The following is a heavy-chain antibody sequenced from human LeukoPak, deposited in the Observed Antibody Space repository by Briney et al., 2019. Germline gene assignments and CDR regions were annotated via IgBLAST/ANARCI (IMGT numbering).Heavy chain of an antibody. CDR2: INRSGSYI. J-gene: IGHJ4*02. Sequence: GSLRLSCAASGFTFSTYSMNWVRQAPGKGLEWVSSINRSGSYIFYADSVEGRFTISRDNTKNSLYLQMNSLRAEDTAVYYCARDPGIQLWSYYFDYWGPGTLVTVSS. CDR1: GFTFSTYS. V-gene: IGHV3-21*01. CDR3: ARDPGIQLWSYYFDY. D-gene: IGHD5-18*01.